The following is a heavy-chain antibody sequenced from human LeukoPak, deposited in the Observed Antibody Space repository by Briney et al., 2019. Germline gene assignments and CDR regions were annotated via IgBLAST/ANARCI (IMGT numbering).Heavy chain of an antibody. CDR2: INQDGSEK. Sequence: GGSLRLSCAASGFTFSNHWMSWVRQAPGKGLEWVANINQDGSEKYYVDSVKGRFTISRDNAKNSLDLQMNSLRSDDTAVYYCAKDLVTPTYYYYYMDVWGRGTTVTISS. CDR3: AKDLVTPTYYYYYMDV. CDR1: GFTFSNHW. D-gene: IGHD2-21*02. V-gene: IGHV3-7*03. J-gene: IGHJ6*03.